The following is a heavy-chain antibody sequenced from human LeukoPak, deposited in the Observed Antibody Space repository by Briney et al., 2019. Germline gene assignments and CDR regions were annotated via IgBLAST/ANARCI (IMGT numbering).Heavy chain of an antibody. CDR2: ISGSGGST. J-gene: IGHJ4*02. CDR3: AKGDWNQFWYFDY. CDR1: GFAFSSYA. Sequence: GGSLRLSCAASGFAFSSYAMSWVRQAPGKGLEWVSAISGSGGSTYYADSVKGRFTISRDNSKNTLYLQMNSLRAEDTAVYYCAKGDWNQFWYFDYWGQGTLVTVSS. D-gene: IGHD1-14*01. V-gene: IGHV3-23*01.